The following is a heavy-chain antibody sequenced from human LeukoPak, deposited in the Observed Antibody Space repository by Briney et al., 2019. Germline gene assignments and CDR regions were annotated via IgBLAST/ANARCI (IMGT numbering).Heavy chain of an antibody. D-gene: IGHD5-24*01. CDR2: ISSSSSYI. CDR1: GFTFSSYS. J-gene: IGHJ4*02. Sequence: PGGSLRLSCAASGFTFSSYSMNWVRQAPGKGLEWVSSISSSSSYIYYADSVKGRFTISRDNAKNSLYLQMNSLRAEDTAVYYCAKDRGRRDGYNLNYFDCWGQGTLVTVSS. V-gene: IGHV3-21*04. CDR3: AKDRGRRDGYNLNYFDC.